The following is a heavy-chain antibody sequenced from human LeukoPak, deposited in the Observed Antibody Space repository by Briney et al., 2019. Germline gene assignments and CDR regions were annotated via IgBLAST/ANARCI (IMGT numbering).Heavy chain of an antibody. Sequence: PSETLSFTCAVSGGSISSSNWWSWVRQPPGKGLEWIGEIYHSGSTNYNPSLKSRVTISVDTSKNQFSLKLSSVTAADTAVYYCTTVLPYYDFWSGNGFDPWGQGTLVTVSS. D-gene: IGHD3-3*01. CDR1: GGSISSSNW. CDR2: IYHSGST. V-gene: IGHV4-4*02. J-gene: IGHJ5*02. CDR3: TTVLPYYDFWSGNGFDP.